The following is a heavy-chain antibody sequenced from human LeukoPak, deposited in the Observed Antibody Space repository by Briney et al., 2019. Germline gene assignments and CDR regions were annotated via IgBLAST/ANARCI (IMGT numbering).Heavy chain of an antibody. V-gene: IGHV3-21*01. D-gene: IGHD2-2*01. Sequence: GGSLRLSCAASGFTFSSYNMNWVRQAPGKGLEWVSSISTSSSYIYYADSVKGRFTISRDNAKNSLYLQMNSLRAEDTAVYYCARDPDIVVVPAAMMAFDYWGQGTLVTVSS. CDR1: GFTFSSYN. CDR2: ISTSSSYI. CDR3: ARDPDIVVVPAAMMAFDY. J-gene: IGHJ4*02.